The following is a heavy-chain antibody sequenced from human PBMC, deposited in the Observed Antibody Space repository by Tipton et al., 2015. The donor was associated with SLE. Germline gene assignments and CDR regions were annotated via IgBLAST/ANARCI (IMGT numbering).Heavy chain of an antibody. CDR2: IKQDGSEK. V-gene: IGHV3-7*05. D-gene: IGHD3-3*01. CDR3: ARDPSNYDFWSGYYREFDAFDI. Sequence: SLRLSCAASGFTFSTFWMNWVRQAPGKGLEWVANIKQDGSEKYYVDSVEGRFTISRDNSKNSLYLQMNFLRAEDTAVYYCARDPSNYDFWSGYYREFDAFDIWGQGTMVTVSS. CDR1: GFTFSTFW. J-gene: IGHJ3*02.